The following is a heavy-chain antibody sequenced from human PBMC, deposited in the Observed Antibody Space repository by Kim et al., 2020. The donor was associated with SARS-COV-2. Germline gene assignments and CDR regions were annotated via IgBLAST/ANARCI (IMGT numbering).Heavy chain of an antibody. CDR2: ISAYNGNT. D-gene: IGHD2-2*01. CDR3: AREALNPRIVVVPAAFYFDY. Sequence: ASVKVSCKASGYTFTSYGISWVRQAPGQGLEWMGWISAYNGNTNYAQKLQGRVTMTTDTSTSTAYMELRSLRSDDTAVYYCAREALNPRIVVVPAAFYFDYWGQGTLVTVSS. V-gene: IGHV1-18*04. CDR1: GYTFTSYG. J-gene: IGHJ4*02.